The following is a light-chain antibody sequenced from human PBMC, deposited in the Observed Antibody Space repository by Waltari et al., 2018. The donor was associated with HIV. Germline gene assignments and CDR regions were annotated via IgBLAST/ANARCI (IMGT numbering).Light chain of an antibody. CDR1: QGISNY. CDR3: QKYKSEPQGST. J-gene: IGKJ3*01. CDR2: AAS. Sequence: DIQMTQSPSSLSASVGDRVTITCRASQGISNYLAWYQQKPGKVPKLLIYAASTLQSGVPSRFSGSGSGTDFTLTISSLQPEDVATYFCQKYKSEPQGSTFGPGTKVDI. V-gene: IGKV1-27*01.